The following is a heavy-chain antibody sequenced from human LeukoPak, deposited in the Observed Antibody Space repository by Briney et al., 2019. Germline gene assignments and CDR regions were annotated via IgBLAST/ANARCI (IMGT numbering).Heavy chain of an antibody. CDR1: GGSFSGYY. CDR2: INHSGST. J-gene: IGHJ6*03. CDR3: ARKFAVVIAPPYYMDV. D-gene: IGHD2-21*01. V-gene: IGHV4-34*01. Sequence: PSETLSLXCAVYGGSFSGYYWSWIRQPPGKGLEWIGEINHSGSTNYNPALKSRVTISVDTSKNQFSLKLSSVTAADTAVYYCARKFAVVIAPPYYMDVWGKGTTVTVSS.